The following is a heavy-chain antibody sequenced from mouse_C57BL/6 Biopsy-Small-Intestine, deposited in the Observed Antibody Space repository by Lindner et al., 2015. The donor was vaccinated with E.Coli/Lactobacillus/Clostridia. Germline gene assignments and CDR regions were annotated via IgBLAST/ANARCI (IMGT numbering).Heavy chain of an antibody. J-gene: IGHJ3*01. CDR2: IDPETGNT. Sequence: VQLQESGAELVRPGASVTLSCKASGYTFTDYEMHWVKQTLVHGLEYIGAIDPETGNTAYNQKFRGKAILTADKSSSTAYMELRSLTSEDSAVYYCTISAYWGQGTLVTVSA. CDR3: TISAY. CDR1: GYTFTDYE. V-gene: IGHV1-15*01.